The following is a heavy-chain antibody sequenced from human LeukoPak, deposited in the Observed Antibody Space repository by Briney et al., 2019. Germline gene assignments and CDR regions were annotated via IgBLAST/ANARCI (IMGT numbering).Heavy chain of an antibody. D-gene: IGHD3-10*01. V-gene: IGHV1-18*01. CDR1: GYTFTIYG. CDR2: ISAYNGNT. Sequence: ASVKVSCKASGYTFTIYGISWVRQAPGQGLEWMGWISAYNGNTNYAQKLQGRVTMTTDTSTSTAYMELRSLRSDDTAAYYCARGLVYYGSGSYDYWGQGTLVTVSS. CDR3: ARGLVYYGSGSYDY. J-gene: IGHJ4*02.